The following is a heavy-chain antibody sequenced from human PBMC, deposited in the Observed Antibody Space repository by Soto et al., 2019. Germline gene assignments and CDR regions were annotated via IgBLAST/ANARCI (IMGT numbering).Heavy chain of an antibody. Sequence: QVQLVQTGAEVKKPGASVKVSCKASGYTFTSYAMHWVRQAPGQRLEWMGWINAGNGNTKYSQKFQGRVTITRDRSATTAYMELSSVRSEDTAVYYCARSEDIVVVVAATLGNNFDYWGQGTLVTVSS. V-gene: IGHV1-3*01. J-gene: IGHJ4*02. CDR3: ARSEDIVVVVAATLGNNFDY. CDR2: INAGNGNT. CDR1: GYTFTSYA. D-gene: IGHD2-15*01.